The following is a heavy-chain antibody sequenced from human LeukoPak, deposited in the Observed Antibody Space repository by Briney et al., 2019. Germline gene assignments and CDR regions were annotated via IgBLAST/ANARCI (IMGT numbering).Heavy chain of an antibody. CDR1: GFTFTTYT. CDR2: ISGSGGTT. V-gene: IGHV3-64*01. Sequence: PGGSLRLSCAASGFTFTTYTMHWVRQAPGKGLESVSAISGSGGTTYYANSVKGRFTISRDNSKNTLYLQMDSLRAEDLAVYYCARVYCSGGSCSFDYWGQGTLVTVSS. J-gene: IGHJ4*02. CDR3: ARVYCSGGSCSFDY. D-gene: IGHD2-15*01.